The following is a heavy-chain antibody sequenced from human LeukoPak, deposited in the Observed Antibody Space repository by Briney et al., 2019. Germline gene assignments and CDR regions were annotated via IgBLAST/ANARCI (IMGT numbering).Heavy chain of an antibody. V-gene: IGHV3-23*01. CDR1: GFTFSSYA. CDR3: AKDVNSPYCGGDCYSI. CDR2: ISGSGGST. D-gene: IGHD2-21*02. Sequence: GGSLRLSCAASGFTFSSYAMSWVRQAPGKGLEWVPAISGSGGSTYYADSVKGRFTISRDNSKNTLYLQMNSLRAEDTAVYYCAKDVNSPYCGGDCYSIWGQGTLVTVSS. J-gene: IGHJ4*02.